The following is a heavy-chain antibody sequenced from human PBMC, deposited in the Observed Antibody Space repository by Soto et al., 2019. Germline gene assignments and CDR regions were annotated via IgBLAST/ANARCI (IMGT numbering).Heavy chain of an antibody. Sequence: ASVKVSCKASGYTFTSYAMHWVRQAPGQRLEWMGWINAGNGNTKYSQKFQGRVTITADESTSTAYMELSSLRSEDTAVYYCARVTRDSSGPPSTTRYAFDIWGQGTMVT. CDR1: GYTFTSYA. CDR3: ARVTRDSSGPPSTTRYAFDI. CDR2: INAGNGNT. V-gene: IGHV1-3*01. J-gene: IGHJ3*02. D-gene: IGHD3-22*01.